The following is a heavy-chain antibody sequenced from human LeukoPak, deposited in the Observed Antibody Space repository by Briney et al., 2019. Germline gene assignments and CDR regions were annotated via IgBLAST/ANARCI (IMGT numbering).Heavy chain of an antibody. D-gene: IGHD5-12*01. J-gene: IGHJ4*02. CDR3: ARAPEGATITEDYYFDY. Sequence: SVKVSCKASGYTFTSYAISWVRQAPGQGLEWMGGIIPIFGTANYAQKFQGRVTITTDESTSTAYMELSSLRSEDTAVYYCARAPEGATITEDYYFDYWGQGTLVTASS. CDR2: IIPIFGTA. CDR1: GYTFTSYA. V-gene: IGHV1-69*05.